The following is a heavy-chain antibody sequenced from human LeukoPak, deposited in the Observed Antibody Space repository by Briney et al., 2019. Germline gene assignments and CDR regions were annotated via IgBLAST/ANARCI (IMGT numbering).Heavy chain of an antibody. CDR1: GYTFTGYY. Sequence: ASVKVSCKASGYTFTGYYMHWVRQAPGQGLEWMGWINPNSGGTNYAQKFQGRVTMTRDTSISTAYMEPSRLRSDDTAVYYCARSALAVAGTDYWGQGTLVTVSS. J-gene: IGHJ4*02. CDR3: ARSALAVAGTDY. CDR2: INPNSGGT. D-gene: IGHD6-19*01. V-gene: IGHV1-2*02.